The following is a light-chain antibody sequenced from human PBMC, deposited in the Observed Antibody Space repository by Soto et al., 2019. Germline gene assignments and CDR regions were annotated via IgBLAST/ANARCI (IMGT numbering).Light chain of an antibody. V-gene: IGLV2-23*01. CDR1: SSDVGSYNL. CDR2: EGS. Sequence: HSALTQPASVSGSPGQSITISCTGTSSDVGSYNLVSWYQQHPGKAPKLMIYEGSKRPSGVSNRFSGSKSGNTASLTISGLQAEDEADYYCCSYAGSSTYVFGTGTKATV. J-gene: IGLJ1*01. CDR3: CSYAGSSTYV.